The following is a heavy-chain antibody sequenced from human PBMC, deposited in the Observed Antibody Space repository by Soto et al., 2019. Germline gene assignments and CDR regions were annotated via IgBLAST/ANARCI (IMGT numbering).Heavy chain of an antibody. CDR1: GGSISSYY. Sequence: SETLSLTCTVSGGSISSYYWSWIRQPPGKGLEWIGYIYYSGSTNYNPSLKSRVTISVDTSKNQFSLKLSSVTAADTAVYYCASSPGSYDYVWGSYRIGNWFDPWGQGTLVTVS. CDR3: ASSPGSYDYVWGSYRIGNWFDP. D-gene: IGHD3-16*02. CDR2: IYYSGST. J-gene: IGHJ5*02. V-gene: IGHV4-59*01.